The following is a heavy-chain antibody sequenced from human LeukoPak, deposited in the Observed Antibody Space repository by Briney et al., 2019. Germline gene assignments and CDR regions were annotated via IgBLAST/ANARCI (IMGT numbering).Heavy chain of an antibody. CDR2: IKTDGSSK. Sequence: GGSLRLSCAGSGFTFSSYWMHWVRQAPGKGLVWVSRIKTDGSSKYYADSVKGRFTVSRDNAKNSLYLEMNSLTVEDTGIYYCARDRDPRGNNFDYWGQGTLVTVSS. V-gene: IGHV3-74*01. CDR3: ARDRDPRGNNFDY. D-gene: IGHD1/OR15-1a*01. CDR1: GFTFSSYW. J-gene: IGHJ4*02.